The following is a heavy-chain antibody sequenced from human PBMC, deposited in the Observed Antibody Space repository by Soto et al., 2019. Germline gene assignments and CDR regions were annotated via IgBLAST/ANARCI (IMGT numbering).Heavy chain of an antibody. V-gene: IGHV4-59*08. CDR1: GGSISSYY. CDR2: VYYRGRT. Sequence: SETLSLTCTVSGGSISSYYWSWIRQPPGKGLEWIGDVYYRGRTNSNPSLKSRVTISVDTSKNQFSMKLSSVPAADTAVYYCARRSGPGFDYWGQGNLVTVSS. CDR3: ARRSGPGFDY. J-gene: IGHJ4*02.